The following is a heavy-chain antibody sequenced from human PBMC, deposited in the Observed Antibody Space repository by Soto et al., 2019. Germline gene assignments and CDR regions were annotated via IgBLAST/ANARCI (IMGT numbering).Heavy chain of an antibody. D-gene: IGHD6-13*01. CDR2: IYYSGST. V-gene: IGHV4-59*01. J-gene: IGHJ6*02. CDR3: ARGSSQAYYYYGMDV. CDR1: GGSISSYY. Sequence: PSETLSLTCTVSGGSISSYYWSWIRQPPGKGLEWIGYIYYSGSTNYNPSLKSRVTISVDTSKNQFSLKLSSVTAADTAVYYCARGSSQAYYYYGMDVWGQGTTVTVSS.